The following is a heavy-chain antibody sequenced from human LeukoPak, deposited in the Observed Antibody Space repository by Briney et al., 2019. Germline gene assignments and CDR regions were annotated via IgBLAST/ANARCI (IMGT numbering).Heavy chain of an antibody. D-gene: IGHD3-22*01. CDR3: ALSSAPYDAFDI. CDR2: IYYSGST. V-gene: IGHV4-59*01. J-gene: IGHJ3*02. CDR1: GGSISSYY. Sequence: SETLSLTCTVSGGSISSYYWSWIRQPPGKGLEWIGYIYYSGSTNYNPSLKSRVTISVDTSKNQFSLKLSSVTAADTAVYYCALSSAPYDAFDIWGQGTMVTVSS.